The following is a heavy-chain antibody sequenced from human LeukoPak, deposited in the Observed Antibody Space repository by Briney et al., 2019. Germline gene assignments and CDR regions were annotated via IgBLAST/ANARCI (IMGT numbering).Heavy chain of an antibody. CDR2: IFSTGST. V-gene: IGHV4-59*11. J-gene: IGHJ4*02. D-gene: IGHD5-24*01. CDR3: ASLSRDAFNHFDY. CDR1: GGSITSLY. Sequence: SETLSLTCTISGGSITSLYWTWIRQPPGKGPEWIGYIFSTGSTNYNPSLKSRVTMSVDTSKNQFSLNLISVTAADTAVYYCASLSRDAFNHFDYWGQGTLVAVSS.